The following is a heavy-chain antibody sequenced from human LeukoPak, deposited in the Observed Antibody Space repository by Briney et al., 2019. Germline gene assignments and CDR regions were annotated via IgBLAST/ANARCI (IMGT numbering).Heavy chain of an antibody. CDR3: ASMTTVEGATRFDY. Sequence: NPSETLSLTCTVSGGSISSGDYYWSWIRQPPGQGLEWIGYIYYSGSTYYNPSLKSRVTISVDTSKNQFSLKLSSVTAADTAVYYCASMTTVEGATRFDYWGQGTLVTVSS. D-gene: IGHD4-23*01. J-gene: IGHJ4*02. CDR2: IYYSGST. CDR1: GGSISSGDYY. V-gene: IGHV4-30-4*01.